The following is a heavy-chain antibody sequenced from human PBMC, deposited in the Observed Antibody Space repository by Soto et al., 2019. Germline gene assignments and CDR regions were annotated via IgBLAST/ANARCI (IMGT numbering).Heavy chain of an antibody. Sequence: ASVKVSCKXSGYTFTGYYIHWVRQAPGQGLEWMGWINPNSGGTNYAQKFQGWVTVTSDTSISIAYMELSRLRSADTAVYYCATRHCHTTSCYDSDYYHYGMDVWGQGTTVTVSS. J-gene: IGHJ6*02. CDR2: INPNSGGT. CDR1: GYTFTGYY. V-gene: IGHV1-2*04. CDR3: ATRHCHTTSCYDSDYYHYGMDV. D-gene: IGHD2-2*01.